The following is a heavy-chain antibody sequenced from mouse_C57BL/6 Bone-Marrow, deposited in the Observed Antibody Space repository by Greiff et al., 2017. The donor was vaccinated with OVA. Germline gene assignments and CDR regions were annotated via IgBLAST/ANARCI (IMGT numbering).Heavy chain of an antibody. CDR1: GYTFTSYW. CDR3: AISDKDCYDYGKGYGY. D-gene: IGHD2-4*01. CDR2: IHPSDSDT. Sequence: VQLQQPGAELVKPGASVTVSCKASGYTFTSYWMHWVKQRPGQGLEWIGRIHPSDSDTNYNQKFKGKATLTVAKSSSTAYMQLRSLTSEDSAVDYWAISDKDCYDYGKGYGYGGRGTALTVSS. J-gene: IGHJ2*01. V-gene: IGHV1-74*01.